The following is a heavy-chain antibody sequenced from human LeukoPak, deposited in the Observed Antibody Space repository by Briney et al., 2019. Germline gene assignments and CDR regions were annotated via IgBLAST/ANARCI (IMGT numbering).Heavy chain of an antibody. D-gene: IGHD6-6*01. CDR3: ASTEQGSIFDY. CDR1: GGSISSYY. CDR2: IYYSGST. J-gene: IGHJ4*02. Sequence: SETLSLTCTVSGGSISSYYWSWIRQPPWKGLEWIGYIYYSGSTYYNPSLKSRVTISVDTSKNQFSLKLSSVTAADTAVYYCASTEQGSIFDYWGQGTLVTVSS. V-gene: IGHV4-59*08.